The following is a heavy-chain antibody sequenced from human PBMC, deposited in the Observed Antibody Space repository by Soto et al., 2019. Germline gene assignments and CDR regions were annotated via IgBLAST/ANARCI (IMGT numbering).Heavy chain of an antibody. Sequence: QVQLVQSGAEEKKPGASVKVSCKASGYTFTSYAMHWVRQAPGQRLEWMGWINAGNGNTKYSQKFQGRVTITRDTSASTAYMELRSLRSEDTAVYYCARGIVVVTALDYWGQGTLVTVSS. J-gene: IGHJ4*02. CDR3: ARGIVVVTALDY. CDR1: GYTFTSYA. V-gene: IGHV1-3*05. CDR2: INAGNGNT. D-gene: IGHD2-21*02.